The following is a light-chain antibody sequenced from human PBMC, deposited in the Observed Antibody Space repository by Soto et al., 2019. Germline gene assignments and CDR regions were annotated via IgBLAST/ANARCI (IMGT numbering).Light chain of an antibody. CDR1: QSISSY. CDR2: DAS. CDR3: QQYETFSGT. Sequence: EIQMTQSPSTLSGSVGDRVTITCRASQSISSYLNWYQQKPGEAPKLLIYDASALPRGVPSRFSGSGSGTKFTLTIASLQPDDFATYYCQQYETFSGTFGPGTKVDIK. J-gene: IGKJ1*01. V-gene: IGKV1-5*01.